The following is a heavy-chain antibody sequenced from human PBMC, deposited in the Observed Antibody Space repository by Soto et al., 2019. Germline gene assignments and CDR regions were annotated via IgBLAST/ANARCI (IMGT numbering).Heavy chain of an antibody. CDR2: INPTAGRT. J-gene: IGHJ4*02. CDR1: GYTFTSYY. CDR3: ASSSSIGVPGVIMGFDS. Sequence: QLQLVQSGAEVKKPGASVKVSCKASGYTFTSYYLHWVRQAPGQGLEWMGIINPTAGRTTYAQEFQGRVPMTKDTSTSTVSMELTSLTSEDAAGYYCASSSSIGVPGVIMGFDSWGQGTRVTGSS. D-gene: IGHD6-6*01. V-gene: IGHV1-46*01.